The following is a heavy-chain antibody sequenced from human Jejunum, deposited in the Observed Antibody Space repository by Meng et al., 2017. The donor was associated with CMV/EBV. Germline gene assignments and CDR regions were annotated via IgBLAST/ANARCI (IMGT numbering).Heavy chain of an antibody. CDR1: GFTVSEYY. CDR2: IFSNAST. J-gene: IGHJ4*02. Sequence: ELLLVDAGGGLIQPGGSLRLSCEVSGFTVSEYYMCWVRQAPGKGLEWVSLIFSNASTYYADSVKGRFTISRDNSKNTLYLQMISLRVEDTAVYYCARGSGYYYYWGQGTLVTVSS. CDR3: ARGSGYYYY. V-gene: IGHV3-53*01. D-gene: IGHD3-10*01.